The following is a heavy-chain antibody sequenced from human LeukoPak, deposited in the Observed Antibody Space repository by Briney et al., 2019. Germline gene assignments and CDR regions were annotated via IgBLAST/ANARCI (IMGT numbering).Heavy chain of an antibody. CDR3: ARQERAGIVVVPAARDPYYYYGMDV. J-gene: IGHJ6*04. D-gene: IGHD2-2*01. CDR1: GYSFTSYW. V-gene: IGHV5-10-1*01. Sequence: PGESLKISCKGSGYSFTSYWIGWVRQMPGKGLEWMGRIDPSDSYTNYSPSFQGHVTISADKSVSTAYLQWSSLKASDTAMYYCARQERAGIVVVPAARDPYYYYGMDVWGKGTTVTVSS. CDR2: IDPSDSYT.